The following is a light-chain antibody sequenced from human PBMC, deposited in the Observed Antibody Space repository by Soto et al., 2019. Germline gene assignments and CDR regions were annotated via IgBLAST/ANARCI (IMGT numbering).Light chain of an antibody. Sequence: EIVLTQSPGTLSLSPGERATLSCRASQSVSSNYLAWYQQKPGQAPRVLIYVASSRATGIPDRFSGSGSGTDFTLTISRLEPEDFAVYYCQQYGSSPINFGQATRREIK. CDR3: QQYGSSPIN. J-gene: IGKJ5*01. CDR2: VAS. CDR1: QSVSSNY. V-gene: IGKV3-20*01.